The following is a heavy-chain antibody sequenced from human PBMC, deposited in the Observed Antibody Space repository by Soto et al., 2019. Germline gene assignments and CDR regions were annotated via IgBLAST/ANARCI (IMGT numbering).Heavy chain of an antibody. Sequence: GGSLRLSCAASGFTFSSYAMSWVRQTPGKGLEWVSAISGSGGSTYYADSVKGRFTISRDNSKNTLYVQMNSLRAEDTAIYYCVAPIVGGTPPTDYWGQGALVTVSS. CDR2: ISGSGGST. CDR3: VAPIVGGTPPTDY. D-gene: IGHD1-26*01. J-gene: IGHJ4*02. CDR1: GFTFSSYA. V-gene: IGHV3-23*01.